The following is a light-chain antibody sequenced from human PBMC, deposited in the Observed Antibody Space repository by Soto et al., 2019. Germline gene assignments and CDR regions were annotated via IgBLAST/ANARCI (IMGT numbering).Light chain of an antibody. CDR2: GVS. Sequence: TNSPSNLSAPLLDLVNLSCLASQSVRVSLAWYQQKPGQAPNLLIYGVSTRETGIPARFSGSGSGTEFTLTISSLQPDDFGTYYCQEYNSSTRTFGQGTKVDIK. CDR1: QSVRVS. V-gene: IGKV3-15*01. CDR3: QEYNSSTRT. J-gene: IGKJ1*01.